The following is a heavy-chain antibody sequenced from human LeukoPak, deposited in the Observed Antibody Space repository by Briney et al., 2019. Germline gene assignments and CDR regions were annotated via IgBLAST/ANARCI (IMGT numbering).Heavy chain of an antibody. Sequence: PGGSLRLSCAASGFTFSRYAMTWVRHAPGKGLEWVSTVNNFGDTTHYADSVKGRFTISRDNSGSTLYLQMNSLRADDTAEYFCASQQPARFFWGQGALVTVSS. J-gene: IGHJ4*02. CDR1: GFTFSRYA. CDR3: ASQQPARFF. CDR2: VNNFGDTT. D-gene: IGHD1/OR15-1a*01. V-gene: IGHV3-23*01.